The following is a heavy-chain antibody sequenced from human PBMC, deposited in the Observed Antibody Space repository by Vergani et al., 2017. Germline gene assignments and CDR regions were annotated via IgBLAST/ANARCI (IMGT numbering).Heavy chain of an antibody. Sequence: QVQLQESGPGLVRPSETLSLSCTVSDGSISPYFWSWIRQPPGKGLEWIGYIFYIGIPNYNPSLKSRITMSVDTSKNQFSLKVNSVTAADTAVYFCARGSCLGGSCYKPLFDYWGQGILVTVSS. CDR1: DGSISPYF. CDR3: ARGSCLGGSCYKPLFDY. D-gene: IGHD2-15*01. V-gene: IGHV4-59*01. CDR2: IFYIGIP. J-gene: IGHJ4*02.